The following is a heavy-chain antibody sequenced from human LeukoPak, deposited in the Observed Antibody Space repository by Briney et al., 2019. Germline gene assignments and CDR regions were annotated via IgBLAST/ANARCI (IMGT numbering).Heavy chain of an antibody. CDR3: AIPFYSPLIYYYYGMDV. D-gene: IGHD2-21*01. J-gene: IGHJ6*02. V-gene: IGHV1-3*01. Sequence: ASVKVSCKASGYTFTSYAMHWVRQAPGQRLEWMGWINAGNGNTKYSQKFQGRVTITRDTSASTAYMELSSLRSDDTAVYYCAIPFYSPLIYYYYGMDVWGQGTTVTVSS. CDR2: INAGNGNT. CDR1: GYTFTSYA.